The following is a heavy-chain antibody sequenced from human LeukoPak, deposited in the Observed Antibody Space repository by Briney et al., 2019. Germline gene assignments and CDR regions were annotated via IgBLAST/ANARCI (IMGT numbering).Heavy chain of an antibody. J-gene: IGHJ4*02. CDR1: GGSISSYY. CDR3: ARTGGYSSPLGF. V-gene: IGHV4-59*13. CDR2: ISYSGST. Sequence: SETLSLTCTVSGGSISSYYWSWIRQPPGKGLEWIGYISYSGSTNYNPSLTSRVTISVDTSKNQFSLKLTSVTAADTATYYCARTGGYSSPLGFWGQGTLVTVSS. D-gene: IGHD4-11*01.